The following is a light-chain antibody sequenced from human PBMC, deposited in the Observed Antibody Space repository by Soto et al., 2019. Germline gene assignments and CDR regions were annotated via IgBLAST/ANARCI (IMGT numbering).Light chain of an antibody. CDR1: QSVPRTF. Sequence: EIVMTQSPGTLSLSPGARAPLSCRASQSVPRTFLAWYQQKPGQAPRLLIYYISTRATGIPARFSGSGSGTEFTLTINSLQSEDSAVYYCQQHNQWPITFGQGTRLEIK. CDR3: QQHNQWPIT. J-gene: IGKJ5*01. CDR2: YIS. V-gene: IGKV3D-15*01.